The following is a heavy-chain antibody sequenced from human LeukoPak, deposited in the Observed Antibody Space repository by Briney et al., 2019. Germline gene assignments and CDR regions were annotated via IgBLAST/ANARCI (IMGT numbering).Heavy chain of an antibody. CDR1: GASMNNYY. CDR2: IYTSGST. CDR3: AKRYGSGSSGTFDY. V-gene: IGHV4-4*07. J-gene: IGHJ4*02. D-gene: IGHD3-10*01. Sequence: PSETLSLTCTVSGASMNNYYWNWIRQPAGKRPEWIGRIYTSGSTTYTPSLKSRVTISVDTSKNQFSLKLSSVTAADTAVYYCAKRYGSGSSGTFDYWGQGTLVTVSS.